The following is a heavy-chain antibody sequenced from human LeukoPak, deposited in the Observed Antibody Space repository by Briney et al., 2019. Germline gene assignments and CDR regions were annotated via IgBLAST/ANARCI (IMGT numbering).Heavy chain of an antibody. V-gene: IGHV3-7*02. CDR1: LSTLNTYW. CDR2: LQQDGGET. CDR3: ARADMATITIDY. J-gene: IGHJ4*02. D-gene: IGHD5-24*01. Sequence: PGGSLRLSCAASLSTLNTYWMSWFRQTPGKGLEWVASLQQDGGETYYLDSVKGRFTISRDNAKNSLYLQMNSLRVEDTAVYYCARADMATITIDYWGQGTLVTVSS.